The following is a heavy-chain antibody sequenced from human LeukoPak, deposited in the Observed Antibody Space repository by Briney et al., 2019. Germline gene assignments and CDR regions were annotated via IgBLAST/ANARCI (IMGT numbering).Heavy chain of an antibody. Sequence: PSETLSLTCTVSGGSISSSSYYWGWIRQPPGKGLEWIGSIYYSGSTYYNPSLKSRVTISVDTSKNQFSLKLTSVTAADTAMYYCARFRGSTFGVVIPIDYWGQGNLVTVSS. CDR2: IYYSGST. V-gene: IGHV4-39*01. D-gene: IGHD3-3*01. J-gene: IGHJ4*02. CDR3: ARFRGSTFGVVIPIDY. CDR1: GGSISSSSYY.